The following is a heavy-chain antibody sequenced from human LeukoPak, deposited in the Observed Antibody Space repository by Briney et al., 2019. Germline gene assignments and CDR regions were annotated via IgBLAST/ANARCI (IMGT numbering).Heavy chain of an antibody. J-gene: IGHJ3*02. D-gene: IGHD3-22*01. V-gene: IGHV4-59*01. CDR1: GGSISSYH. CDR2: IYYSGST. CDR3: ARARNYYDSSGYYYEGDAFDI. Sequence: PSETLSLTCTVSGGSISSYHWSWIRQPPGKGLECIGYIYYSGSTHYNLSLKSRVTISVDTSKNQFSLKLSSVTAADTAVYFCARARNYYDSSGYYYEGDAFDIWGQGTMVTVSS.